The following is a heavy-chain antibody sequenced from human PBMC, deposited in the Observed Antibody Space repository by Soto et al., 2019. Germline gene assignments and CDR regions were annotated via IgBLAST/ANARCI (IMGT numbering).Heavy chain of an antibody. V-gene: IGHV3-23*01. D-gene: IGHD1-1*01. J-gene: IGHJ6*02. CDR1: GFTFSSYA. CDR3: AKDRYTGGYYYYYGMDV. CDR2: IIGSGGST. Sequence: GGSLRLSCAASGFTFSSYAMSWVRQAPGKGLEWVSAIIGSGGSTYYADSVKGRFTISRDNSRNTLYLQMNSLRAEDTAVYYCAKDRYTGGYYYYYGMDVWGQGTTVTVSS.